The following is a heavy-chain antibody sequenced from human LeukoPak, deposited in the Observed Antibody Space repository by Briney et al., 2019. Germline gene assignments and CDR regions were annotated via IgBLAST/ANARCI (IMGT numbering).Heavy chain of an antibody. CDR3: ARGRLGVTNDAFDI. V-gene: IGHV3-21*01. D-gene: IGHD2-21*02. Sequence: GGSLRLSCAASGFTFSSYNMNWVRQAPGKGLEWVSSISSSSTYIHYADSVKGRFTISRDNAKNSLYLQMNSLRGEDTAVYYCARGRLGVTNDAFDIWGQGTMVTVSS. CDR1: GFTFSSYN. J-gene: IGHJ3*02. CDR2: ISSSSTYI.